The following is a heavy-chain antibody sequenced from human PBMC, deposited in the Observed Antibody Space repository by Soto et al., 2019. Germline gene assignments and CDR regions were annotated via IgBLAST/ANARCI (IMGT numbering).Heavy chain of an antibody. V-gene: IGHV1-3*01. Sequence: QVQLVQSGAEVKKPGASVKVSCKASGYTFTSYAMHWVRQAPGQRLEWMGWINAGNGNTNYSQKFQGRVTITRETSASTDYMEMSSLGSEDTAVYYCAVDTAMVDGMDVGGQGTTVTVSS. CDR3: AVDTAMVDGMDV. CDR1: GYTFTSYA. J-gene: IGHJ6*02. CDR2: INAGNGNT. D-gene: IGHD5-18*01.